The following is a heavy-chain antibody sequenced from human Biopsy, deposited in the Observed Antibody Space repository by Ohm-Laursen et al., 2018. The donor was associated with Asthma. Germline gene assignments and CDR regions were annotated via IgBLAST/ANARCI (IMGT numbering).Heavy chain of an antibody. V-gene: IGHV3-53*01. CDR3: ARGDSSNRSHYYFDY. Sequence: GSLRLSCAASGFAVSRDHMFWVRQAPGKGLEWVSVIYSGGTSHTADSVRGRFTISRDYSKSTLYLQMHSLRAEDTAVYYCARGDSSNRSHYYFDYWGQGTLVTVSS. J-gene: IGHJ4*02. D-gene: IGHD3-22*01. CDR2: IYSGGTS. CDR1: GFAVSRDH.